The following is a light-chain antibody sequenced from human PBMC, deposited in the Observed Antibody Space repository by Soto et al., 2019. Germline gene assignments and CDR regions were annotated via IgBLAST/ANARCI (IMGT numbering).Light chain of an antibody. CDR1: QSVLYSSNNKNY. Sequence: DIVMTQSPDSLAVSLGERATINCKSSQSVLYSSNNKNYLAWYQQRPGQPPKLLIYWGSTGESGVPDRFGGSGSGTDFTLTISSLQAEDVAVYYCQQYYGTPLTFGGGTKVEIK. CDR3: QQYYGTPLT. J-gene: IGKJ4*01. CDR2: WGS. V-gene: IGKV4-1*01.